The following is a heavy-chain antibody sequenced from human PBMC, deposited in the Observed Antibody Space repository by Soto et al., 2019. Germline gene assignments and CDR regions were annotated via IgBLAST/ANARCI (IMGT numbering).Heavy chain of an antibody. D-gene: IGHD4-4*01. Sequence: QVQLVQSGAEVKKPGSSVKVSCKASGGTFSSYTISWVRQAPGQGLEWMGRIIPILGIANYAQKFQGRVTITADRSTSTAYMELSSLRSEETAVYYCAGGVRTPVASPYYYYYMDVWGKGTTVTVSS. CDR1: GGTFSSYT. CDR2: IIPILGIA. J-gene: IGHJ6*03. V-gene: IGHV1-69*02. CDR3: AGGVRTPVASPYYYYYMDV.